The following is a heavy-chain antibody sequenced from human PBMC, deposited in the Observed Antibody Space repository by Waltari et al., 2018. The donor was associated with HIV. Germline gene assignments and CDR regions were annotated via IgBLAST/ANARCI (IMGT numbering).Heavy chain of an antibody. D-gene: IGHD2-15*01. J-gene: IGHJ6*02. CDR1: GFTFSSYA. CDR3: VKEGGYCSGGRCYYYGMDV. V-gene: IGHV3-64D*06. Sequence: EVQLVESGGGWVQPGGSLRLSCSASGFTFSSYAMHWVRQAPGKGLEYVSAISNNGHSTYYADSVKGRFTISRDNSKNTLNLQMSSLRAEDTAVYYCVKEGGYCSGGRCYYYGMDVWGQGTTVTVSS. CDR2: ISNNGHST.